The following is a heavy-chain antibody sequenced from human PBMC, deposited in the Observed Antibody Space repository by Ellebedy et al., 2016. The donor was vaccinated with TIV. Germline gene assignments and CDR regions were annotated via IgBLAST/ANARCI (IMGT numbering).Heavy chain of an antibody. CDR2: MYNSGST. J-gene: IGHJ4*02. CDR1: GGSISSYY. V-gene: IGHV4-59*08. Sequence: MPSETLSLTCTVSGGSISSYYWSWIRQTPGKGLEWIGYMYNSGSTNYNPSLKSRVTISVDTSKNQFSLNLSSVTAADTAVYYCARHRFRKRLRLGDVVQAPEFEYWGQGSQVTVSS. CDR3: ARHRFRKRLRLGDVVQAPEFEY. D-gene: IGHD3-16*01.